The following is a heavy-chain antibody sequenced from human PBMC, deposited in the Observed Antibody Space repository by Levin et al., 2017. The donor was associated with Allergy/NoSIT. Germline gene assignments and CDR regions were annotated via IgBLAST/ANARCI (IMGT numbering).Heavy chain of an antibody. D-gene: IGHD1-26*01. CDR1: GGSISGGGYH. CDR3: AREDGATFDF. V-gene: IGHV4-31*03. Sequence: SETLSLTCTVSGGSISGGGYHWTWIRQHPEKGLEWIGYIYYSGSTFYNPSLKSRLMISVDSSKNQFSLIVSSVTAADTAVYYCAREDGATFDFWGQGALVTVAS. CDR2: IYYSGST. J-gene: IGHJ4*02.